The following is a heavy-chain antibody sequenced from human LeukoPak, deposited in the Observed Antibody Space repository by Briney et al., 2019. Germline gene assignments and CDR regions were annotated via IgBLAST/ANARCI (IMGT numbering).Heavy chain of an antibody. CDR3: VIGGVSNSWYGDTFDY. V-gene: IGHV1-46*01. CDR2: IHPSGTST. J-gene: IGHJ4*02. D-gene: IGHD6-13*01. CDR1: GYTFTSYY. Sequence: ASVKVSCKASGYTFTSYYIHWVRQAPGQGLEWMGIIHPSGTSTGYAQKFQGRVTVTRDTSTSTVYMELSSLRSEDTAVYYCVIGGVSNSWYGDTFDYWGQGTLVTVSS.